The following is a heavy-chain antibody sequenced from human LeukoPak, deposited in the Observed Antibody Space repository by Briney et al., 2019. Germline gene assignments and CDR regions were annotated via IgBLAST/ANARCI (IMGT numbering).Heavy chain of an antibody. J-gene: IGHJ3*02. D-gene: IGHD6-13*01. CDR1: GFTFSSHW. V-gene: IGHV3-7*05. CDR2: IKKDGSGY. Sequence: PGGSLRLSCAASGFTFSSHWMHWVRQPPGKGLDWVAIIKKDGSGYYSDDSVEGWTTFTGDNTKTMQYLQMNSLTADATAVYYCAKNKSAIPVAFDIWGGGTMVTVSS. CDR3: AKNKSAIPVAFDI.